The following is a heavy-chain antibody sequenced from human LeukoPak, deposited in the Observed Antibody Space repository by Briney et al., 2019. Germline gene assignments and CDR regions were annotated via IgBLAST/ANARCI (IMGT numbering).Heavy chain of an antibody. V-gene: IGHV4-39*07. CDR1: GGSISSSSYY. D-gene: IGHD5-24*01. CDR2: IYYSGST. Sequence: PSETLSLTCTVSGGSISSSSYYWGWIRQPPGEGLEWIGSIYYSGSTYYNPSLKSRVTISVDTSKNQFSLKLSSVTAADTAVYYCARVFRPRWLQSYFDYWGQGTLVTVSS. J-gene: IGHJ4*02. CDR3: ARVFRPRWLQSYFDY.